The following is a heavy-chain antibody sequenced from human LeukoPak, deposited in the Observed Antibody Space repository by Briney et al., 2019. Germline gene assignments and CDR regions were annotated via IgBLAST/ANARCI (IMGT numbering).Heavy chain of an antibody. CDR1: GFTVSTNY. V-gene: IGHV3-66*01. CDR3: ARLTVSGQLDY. J-gene: IGHJ4*02. CDR2: IYTDGST. Sequence: WGSLRVSCAASGFTVSTNYMIWVRQAPGKGLEWVSVIYTDGSTYYADSVKGRFIISRDISKDTLHLQMNSLRVEDTAVYYCARLTVSGQLDYWGQGTLVTVSS. D-gene: IGHD6-19*01.